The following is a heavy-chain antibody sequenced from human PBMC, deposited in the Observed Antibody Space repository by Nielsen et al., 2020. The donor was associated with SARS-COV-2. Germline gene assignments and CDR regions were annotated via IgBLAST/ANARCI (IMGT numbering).Heavy chain of an antibody. CDR2: INHSGST. CDR1: GGSFSGYY. V-gene: IGHV4-34*01. J-gene: IGHJ1*01. Sequence: SETLSPTCAVYGGSFSGYYWSWIRQPPGKGLEWIGEINHSGSTNYNPSLKSRVTISVDTSKNQFSLKLSSVTAADTAVYYCARHGYCSSTSCYTEAGEYFQHWGQGTLVTVSS. D-gene: IGHD2-2*02. CDR3: ARHGYCSSTSCYTEAGEYFQH.